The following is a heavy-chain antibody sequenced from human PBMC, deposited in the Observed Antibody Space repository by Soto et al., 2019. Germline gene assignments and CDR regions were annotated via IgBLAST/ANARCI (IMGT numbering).Heavy chain of an antibody. CDR3: ARDPISSSTRRYYYGMDV. V-gene: IGHV1-69*13. J-gene: IGHJ6*02. CDR2: TIPIFGTA. Sequence: GASVKVSCKASGGTFSSYAISWVRQAPGQGLEWMGGTIPIFGTANYAQKFQGRVTITADESTSTAYMELSSLRSEDTAVYYCARDPISSSTRRYYYGMDVWGQGTTVTVPS. D-gene: IGHD2-2*01. CDR1: GGTFSSYA.